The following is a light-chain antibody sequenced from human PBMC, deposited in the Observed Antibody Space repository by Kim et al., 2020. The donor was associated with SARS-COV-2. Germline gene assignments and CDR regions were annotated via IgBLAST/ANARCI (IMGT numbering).Light chain of an antibody. CDR1: QDIRNG. Sequence: ASVGDRVTITCRASQDIRNGLGWYQKNPGRAPKLLIYGASSLQSGVPSRFSGSGAGTEFTLTSSSLQPDDFATYFCQQHNRYPITFGQGTRVEIK. V-gene: IGKV1-17*01. CDR2: GAS. CDR3: QQHNRYPIT. J-gene: IGKJ5*01.